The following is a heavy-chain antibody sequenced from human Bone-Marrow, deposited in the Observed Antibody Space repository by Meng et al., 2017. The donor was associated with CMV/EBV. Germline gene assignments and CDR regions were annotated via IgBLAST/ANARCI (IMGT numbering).Heavy chain of an antibody. J-gene: IGHJ4*02. V-gene: IGHV3-30*04. CDR3: TRETYYDFWSGYYFDY. CDR2: VSFDGNNK. Sequence: GFTFSSCAIHWLRQAPGRGLVLMAVVSFDGNNKYYADSVKGRFTISRNNSKNTLYLQMNSLRAEDTAVYYCTRETYYDFWSGYYFDYWGQGTLVTVSS. CDR1: GFTFSSCA. D-gene: IGHD3-3*01.